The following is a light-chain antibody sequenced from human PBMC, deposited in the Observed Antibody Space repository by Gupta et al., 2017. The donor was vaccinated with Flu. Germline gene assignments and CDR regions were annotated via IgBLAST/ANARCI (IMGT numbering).Light chain of an antibody. V-gene: IGKV1-39*01. CDR2: DAS. CDR3: QQNYDPPYT. CDR1: QSIDKY. J-gene: IGKJ2*01. Sequence: DIQMTQSPSSLSVSIGDRVTISCRSSQSIDKYLNWYQQRPGEAPKLLIYDASSLVYGVPSRFSGSRSGTDFTLTIRGLQPEDFAVYFCQQNYDPPYTFGQGTRL.